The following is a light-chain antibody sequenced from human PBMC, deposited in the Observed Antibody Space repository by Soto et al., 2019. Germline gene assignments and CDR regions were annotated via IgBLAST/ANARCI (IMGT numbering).Light chain of an antibody. CDR2: DAS. CDR3: QQHDNRPPWT. J-gene: IGKJ1*01. CDR1: QSVGSN. Sequence: EIVMTQSPATLSVSPGESVSLSCRASQSVGSNLAWYQQKPGQAPRLLIFDASTRAIDIPVRFSGSGSGTEFILTISSLQSEDFGVYYCQQHDNRPPWTFGQGTKVESK. V-gene: IGKV3-15*01.